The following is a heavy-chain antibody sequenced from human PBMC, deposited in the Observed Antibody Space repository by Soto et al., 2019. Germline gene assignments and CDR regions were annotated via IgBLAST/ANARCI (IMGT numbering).Heavy chain of an antibody. CDR1: GYTFTSYG. CDR2: ISAYNGNT. D-gene: IGHD3-16*01. Sequence: QVQLVQSGAEVKKPGASVKVSCKASGYTFTSYGISWVRQAPGQGLEWMGWISAYNGNTNYAQKLQGRVTMTTDTSTRTAYLELRSLRSDDTAVYYCARGALYDYVWGSYAFDIWGQGTMVTVSS. V-gene: IGHV1-18*01. CDR3: ARGALYDYVWGSYAFDI. J-gene: IGHJ3*02.